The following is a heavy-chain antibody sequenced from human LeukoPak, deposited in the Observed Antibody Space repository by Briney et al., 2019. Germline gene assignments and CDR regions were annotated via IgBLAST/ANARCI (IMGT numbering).Heavy chain of an antibody. V-gene: IGHV1-2*02. CDR1: GYTFTDYY. CDR3: ARVGRWLETFDY. CDR2: INPDSGAT. Sequence: ASVKVSCKASGYTFTDYYIHWVRQAPGQGLEWMGRINPDSGATNYAQKFQGRVTMARDTSISTAYMDLSSLISDDTAVYYCARVGRWLETFDYWGQGTLVTVSS. D-gene: IGHD6-19*01. J-gene: IGHJ4*02.